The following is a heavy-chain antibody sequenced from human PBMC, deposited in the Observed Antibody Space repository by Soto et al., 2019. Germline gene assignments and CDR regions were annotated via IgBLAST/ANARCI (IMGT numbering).Heavy chain of an antibody. CDR2: IYYSGST. D-gene: IGHD2-2*03. V-gene: IGHV4-59*01. Sequence: TSETLSLTCTVSGGSISSYYWSWIRQPPGKGLEWIGYIYYSGSTNYNPSLKSRVAISVDTSKNQFSLKLSSVTAADTAVYSCPTGTPYSDVPTGYYYGMDVWDQATTIIVSS. CDR1: GGSISSYY. CDR3: PTGTPYSDVPTGYYYGMDV. J-gene: IGHJ6*02.